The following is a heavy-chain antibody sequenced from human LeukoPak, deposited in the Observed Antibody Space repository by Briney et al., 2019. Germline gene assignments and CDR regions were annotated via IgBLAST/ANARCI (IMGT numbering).Heavy chain of an antibody. J-gene: IGHJ4*02. Sequence: GGSLRLSCAASGFTFSSYSMNWVRQAPGKGLEWVSSISSSSSYIYYADSVKGRFTISRDNAKNSLYLQMNSLRAEDTAVYYCAKDGERYYYDSSGYYSEAYFDYWGQGTLVTVSS. V-gene: IGHV3-21*04. CDR3: AKDGERYYYDSSGYYSEAYFDY. D-gene: IGHD3-22*01. CDR1: GFTFSSYS. CDR2: ISSSSSYI.